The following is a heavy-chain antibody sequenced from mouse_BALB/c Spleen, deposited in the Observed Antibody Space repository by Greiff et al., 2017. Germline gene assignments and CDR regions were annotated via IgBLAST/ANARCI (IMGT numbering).Heavy chain of an antibody. J-gene: IGHJ2*01. Sequence: DVKLQESGPGLVKPSQSLSLTCSVTGYSIPSGYYWNWIRQFPGNKLEWMGYISYDGSNNYNPSLKNRISITRDTSKNQFFLKLNSVTTEDTATYYCARDHTGWGQGTTLTVSS. CDR3: ARDHTG. V-gene: IGHV3-6*02. CDR1: GYSIPSGYY. CDR2: ISYDGSN.